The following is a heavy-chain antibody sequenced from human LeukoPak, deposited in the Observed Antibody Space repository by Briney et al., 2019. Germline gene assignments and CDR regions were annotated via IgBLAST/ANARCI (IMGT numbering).Heavy chain of an antibody. Sequence: GASVKVSCKASGFTFSNYGINWVRQAPGRGLEWMGWISAYNNNTNYAQKLQGRVTMTTDTSTSTAYMELTSLRSDDTAVYYCAACGGDCYSGGDYWGQGTLVTVSS. D-gene: IGHD2-21*02. V-gene: IGHV1-18*01. CDR3: AACGGDCYSGGDY. J-gene: IGHJ4*02. CDR1: GFTFSNYG. CDR2: ISAYNNNT.